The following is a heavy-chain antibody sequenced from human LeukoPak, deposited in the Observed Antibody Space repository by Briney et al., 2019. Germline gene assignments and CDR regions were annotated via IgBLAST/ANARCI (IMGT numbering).Heavy chain of an antibody. CDR2: IYHGDSDT. CDR3: ARSPGGFTYGRNWFDP. J-gene: IGHJ5*02. V-gene: IGHV5-51*01. CDR1: GYSFTSYW. D-gene: IGHD5-18*01. Sequence: GESLKISCKTSGYSFTSYWIAWVRQMPGKGLEWIGIIYHGDSDTRYSPSFQGQVTISADKSISTAYLQLSSLKASDTAVYYCARSPGGFTYGRNWFDPWGQGTLVSVSS.